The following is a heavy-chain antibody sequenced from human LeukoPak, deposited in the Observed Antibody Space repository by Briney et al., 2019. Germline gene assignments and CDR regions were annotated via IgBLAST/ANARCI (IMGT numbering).Heavy chain of an antibody. CDR3: AGGRCSGGSCRDAFDV. Sequence: SETLSLTCTVSGDSISSSSYYWGWIRQPPGKGLEWIGYIYYSGSTNYNPSLKSRVTISVDTSKNQFSLKLSSVTAADTAVYYCAGGRCSGGSCRDAFDVWGQGTMVTVSS. CDR2: IYYSGST. J-gene: IGHJ3*01. CDR1: GDSISSSSYY. V-gene: IGHV4-61*05. D-gene: IGHD2-15*01.